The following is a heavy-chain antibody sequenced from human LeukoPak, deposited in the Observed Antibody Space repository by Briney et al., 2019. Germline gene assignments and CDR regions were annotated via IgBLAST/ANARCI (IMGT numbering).Heavy chain of an antibody. D-gene: IGHD2-2*02. CDR3: AKGINTAPYYGMDV. V-gene: IGHV3-9*01. Sequence: SLRLSCAASGFTFDDYAMHWVRQAPGKGLEWVSGISWNSGSIGYADSVKGRFTISRDNAKNSLYLQMNSLRAEDTALYYCAKGINTAPYYGMDVWGQGTTVTVSS. CDR1: GFTFDDYA. J-gene: IGHJ6*02. CDR2: ISWNSGSI.